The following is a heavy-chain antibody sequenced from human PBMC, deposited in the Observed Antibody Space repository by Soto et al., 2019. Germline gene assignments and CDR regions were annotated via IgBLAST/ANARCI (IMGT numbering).Heavy chain of an antibody. D-gene: IGHD6-19*01. CDR1: GFTFSSYA. J-gene: IGHJ3*02. Sequence: PGGSLRLSCAASGFTFSSYAMSWVRQAPGKGLEWVSAISGSGGSTYYADSVKGRFTISRDNSKNTLYLQMNSLRAEDTAVYYCAKAWVSSSGWGTDAFDIWGQGTMVTVSS. CDR3: AKAWVSSSGWGTDAFDI. CDR2: ISGSGGST. V-gene: IGHV3-23*01.